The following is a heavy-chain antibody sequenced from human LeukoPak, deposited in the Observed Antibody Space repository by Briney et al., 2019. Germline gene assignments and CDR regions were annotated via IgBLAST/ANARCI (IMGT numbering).Heavy chain of an antibody. CDR1: GGSISSYY. CDR2: IYYSGST. V-gene: IGHV4-59*01. D-gene: IGHD4-17*01. CDR3: ARSPMTTVTTRPFDI. Sequence: SETLSLTCTVSGGSISSYYWSWIRQPPGKGLEWIGYIYYSGSTNYNPSLKSRVTISVDTPKNQFSLKLSSVTAADTAVYYCARSPMTTVTTRPFDIWGQGTMVTVSS. J-gene: IGHJ3*02.